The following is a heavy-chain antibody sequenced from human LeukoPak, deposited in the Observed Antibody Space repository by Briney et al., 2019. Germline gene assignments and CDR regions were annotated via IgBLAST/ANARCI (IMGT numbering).Heavy chain of an antibody. V-gene: IGHV3-21*04. D-gene: IGHD3-3*01. J-gene: IGHJ5*02. Sequence: GGSLRLSCAASGFTFSSYSMNWVRQAPGEGLEWVSSISSSSSYIYYADSVKGRFTISRDNSKNTLYLQMNSLRAEDTAVYYCARHGRYYDFWSGYSQPDWFDPWGQGTLVTVSS. CDR2: ISSSSSYI. CDR3: ARHGRYYDFWSGYSQPDWFDP. CDR1: GFTFSSYS.